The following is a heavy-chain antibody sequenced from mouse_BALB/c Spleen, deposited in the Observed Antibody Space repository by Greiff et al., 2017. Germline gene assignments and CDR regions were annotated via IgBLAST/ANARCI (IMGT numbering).Heavy chain of an antibody. CDR3: ARRDGNYNYYAMDY. Sequence: VQLQESGPGLVAPSQSLSITCTVSGFSLTSYGVHWVRQPPGKGLEWLGVIWAGGSTNYNSALMSRLSISKDNSKSQVFLKMNSLQTDDTAMYYCARRDGNYNYYAMDYWGQGTSVTVSS. CDR2: IWAGGST. J-gene: IGHJ4*01. CDR1: GFSLTSYG. V-gene: IGHV2-9*02. D-gene: IGHD2-1*01.